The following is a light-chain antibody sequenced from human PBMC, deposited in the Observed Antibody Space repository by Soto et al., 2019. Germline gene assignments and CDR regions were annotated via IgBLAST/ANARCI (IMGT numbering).Light chain of an antibody. V-gene: IGLV2-14*01. CDR1: SSDIAGHKY. Sequence: QSALTQPASVSGSPGQSITISCTGTSSDIAGHKYVSWYQQHPGKAPKLIIFEVTNRPSGVSSRFSASKSGDTASLIISGLQAEDEAVYFCSSYSSTSTVVFGGGTKLTVL. CDR3: SSYSSTSTVV. J-gene: IGLJ2*01. CDR2: EVT.